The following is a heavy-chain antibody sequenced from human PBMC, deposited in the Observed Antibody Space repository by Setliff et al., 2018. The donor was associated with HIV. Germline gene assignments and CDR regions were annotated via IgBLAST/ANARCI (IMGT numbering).Heavy chain of an antibody. CDR2: IYHGGST. Sequence: PSETLSLTCAVSGYSISSGYYWGWIRQPPGKGLEWIGEIYHGGSTNFNPSLQSRVTISVDTSKNQFSLKLSSVTAADTALYYCAKAQRGLWTGAEYFYYYYMDVWGKGTTVTVSS. CDR3: AKAQRGLWTGAEYFYYYYMDV. CDR1: GYSISSGYY. V-gene: IGHV4-38-2*01. D-gene: IGHD3-3*01. J-gene: IGHJ6*03.